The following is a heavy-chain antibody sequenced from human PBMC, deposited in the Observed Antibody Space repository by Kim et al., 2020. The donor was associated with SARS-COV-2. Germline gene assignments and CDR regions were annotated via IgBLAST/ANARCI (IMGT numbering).Heavy chain of an antibody. J-gene: IGHJ4*02. D-gene: IGHD6-19*01. Sequence: SETLFLTCTVSGGSISSSSYYWGWIRQPPGKGLEWIANIYYSEITSYNPSLKSRVTISVDTSKKQFSLRLSSVTAADTAVYYCARGGSGWLLDNWGQGT. CDR1: GGSISSSSYY. V-gene: IGHV4-39*07. CDR2: IYYSEIT. CDR3: ARGGSGWLLDN.